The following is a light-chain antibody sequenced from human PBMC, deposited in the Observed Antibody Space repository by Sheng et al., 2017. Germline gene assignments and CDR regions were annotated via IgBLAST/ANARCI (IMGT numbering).Light chain of an antibody. CDR3: QQYDNLPRGFT. Sequence: AIQLTQSPSSLSASVGDRVTITCRASQGISSALAWYQQKPGKAPKLLIYDASSLETGVPSRFSGSGSGTDFTFTISSLQPEDIATYYCQQYDNLPRGFTFGPGTKVDIK. J-gene: IGKJ3*01. V-gene: IGKV1D-13*01. CDR2: DAS. CDR1: QGISSA.